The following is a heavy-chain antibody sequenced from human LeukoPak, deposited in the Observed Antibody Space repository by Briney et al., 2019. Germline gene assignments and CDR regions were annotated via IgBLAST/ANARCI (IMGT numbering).Heavy chain of an antibody. J-gene: IGHJ5*02. Sequence: SETLSLTCAVYSGSFSGYYWSWIRQPPGKGLEWIGEINHSGSTNYNPSLKSRVTISVDTSKNQFSLKLSSVTAADTAVYYCARKHAKIYYYGSGSYTSWFDPWGQGTLVTVSS. CDR1: SGSFSGYY. CDR3: ARKHAKIYYYGSGSYTSWFDP. V-gene: IGHV4-34*01. D-gene: IGHD3-10*01. CDR2: INHSGST.